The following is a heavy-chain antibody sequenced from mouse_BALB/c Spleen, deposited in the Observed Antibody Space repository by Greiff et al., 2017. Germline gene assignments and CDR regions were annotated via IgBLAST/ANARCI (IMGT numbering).Heavy chain of an antibody. D-gene: IGHD2-3*01. CDR2: ISSGGSTI. CDR1: GFTFSSFG. V-gene: IGHV5-17*02. Sequence: EVMLVESGGGLVQPGGSRKLSCAASGFTFSSFGMHWVRQAPEKGLEWVAYISSGGSTIYYADTVKGRFTISRDNPKNTLFLQMTSLRSEDTAMYYCAISPVYEYYAMDYWGQGTSVTVSS. J-gene: IGHJ4*01. CDR3: AISPVYEYYAMDY.